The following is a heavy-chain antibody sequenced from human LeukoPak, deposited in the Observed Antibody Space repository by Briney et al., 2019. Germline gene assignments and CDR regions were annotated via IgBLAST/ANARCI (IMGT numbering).Heavy chain of an antibody. V-gene: IGHV3-48*02. CDR2: IGSSGSPT. J-gene: IGHJ6*02. CDR1: GFAFSSYN. Sequence: GGSLRLSCAASGFAFSSYNMNWVRQAPGKGLEWLSYIGSSGSPTHYADSVGGRFTISRDNAKNSLYLQMNSLRDEDTAVYFCARRPYSDTSGRLSDVWGQGTTVTVSS. CDR3: ARRPYSDTSGRLSDV. D-gene: IGHD3-22*01.